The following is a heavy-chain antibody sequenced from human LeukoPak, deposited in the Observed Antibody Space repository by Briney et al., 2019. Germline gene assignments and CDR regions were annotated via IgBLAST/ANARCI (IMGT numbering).Heavy chain of an antibody. CDR1: GFTFSSYS. CDR3: ARDRDYDILTGYGFDAFDI. J-gene: IGHJ3*02. D-gene: IGHD3-9*01. CDR2: ISSSSSYI. V-gene: IGHV3-21*01. Sequence: PGGSLRLSCAASGFTFSSYSMNWVRQAPGKGLEWVSSISSSSSYIYYADSVKGRFTISRDNAKNSLYLQMNSLRAEDTAVYYCARDRDYDILTGYGFDAFDIWVQGTMVTVSS.